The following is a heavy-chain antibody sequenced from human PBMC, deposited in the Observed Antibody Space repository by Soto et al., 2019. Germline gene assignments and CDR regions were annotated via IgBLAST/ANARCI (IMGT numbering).Heavy chain of an antibody. J-gene: IGHJ3*02. Sequence: QVQLQESGPGLVKPSQTLSLTCTVSGDPISSGDYYWSWIRQPPGKGLEWIGYIYYSGTTYYNPSIKSRVTMSVDTSKNQFSLKLSSVTAADTAVYYCARAPYRGANSRGALDMWGQGTMVTVSS. D-gene: IGHD7-27*01. CDR1: GDPISSGDYY. CDR2: IYYSGTT. CDR3: ARAPYRGANSRGALDM. V-gene: IGHV4-30-4*01.